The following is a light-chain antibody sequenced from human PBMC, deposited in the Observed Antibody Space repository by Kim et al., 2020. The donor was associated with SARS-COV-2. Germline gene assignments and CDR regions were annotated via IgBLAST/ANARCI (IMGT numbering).Light chain of an antibody. J-gene: IGKJ2*01. CDR3: QHYNSYPYS. CDR1: QSISSW. V-gene: IGKV1-5*03. CDR2: KAS. Sequence: DIQMNQSPSTLSASVGDRVTITCRASQSISSWLAWYQQKPGKAPNLLIYKASYLESGVPSRFGGSGSGTEFTLTISSLQPDDFATYYCQHYNSYPYSFGQGTKLEI.